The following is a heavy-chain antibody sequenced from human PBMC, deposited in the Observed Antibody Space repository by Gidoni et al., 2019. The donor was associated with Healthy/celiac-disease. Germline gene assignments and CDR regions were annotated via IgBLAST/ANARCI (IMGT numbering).Heavy chain of an antibody. CDR3: ARLAGIAVAGPLE. J-gene: IGHJ4*02. V-gene: IGHV4-34*01. CDR1: GGSFSGYY. D-gene: IGHD6-19*01. CDR2: INHSGST. Sequence: QVQLQQWGAGLLKPSETLSLTCAVYGGSFSGYYWSWIRQPPGKGLEWIGEINHSGSTNYNPSLKSRVTISVDTSKNQFSLKLSSVTAADTAVYYCARLAGIAVAGPLEWGQGTLVTVSS.